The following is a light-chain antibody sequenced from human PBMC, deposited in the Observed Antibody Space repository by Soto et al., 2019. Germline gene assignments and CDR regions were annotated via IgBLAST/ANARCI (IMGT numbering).Light chain of an antibody. CDR2: GVY. J-gene: IGKJ1*01. Sequence: ETVMTQSPATLSVSPGERATLSCRASESVSSKLVWYQKKPGQAPRLLMYGVYTRAPGTPARFSGSGSGTEFTLTISSLQSEDSAVYYCQQYDKWPPRTFGQGTKVDIK. CDR1: ESVSSK. V-gene: IGKV3D-15*01. CDR3: QQYDKWPPRT.